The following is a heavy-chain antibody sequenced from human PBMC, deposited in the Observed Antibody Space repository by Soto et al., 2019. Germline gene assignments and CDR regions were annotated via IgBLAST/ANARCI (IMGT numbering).Heavy chain of an antibody. CDR2: SRDKGNSYST. CDR1: GFTFSDYY. CDR3: TRCITGTTSSHY. V-gene: IGHV3-72*01. D-gene: IGHD1-7*01. Sequence: EVQLVESGGGLVQPGGSLRLSCAGSGFTFSDYYIDWVRQAPGKGLEWVGRSRDKGNSYSTDYAESVKGRFTISRDASTDSLFPQMTSLQTEDTAVYYCTRCITGTTSSHYWGQGTLVNVSS. J-gene: IGHJ4*02.